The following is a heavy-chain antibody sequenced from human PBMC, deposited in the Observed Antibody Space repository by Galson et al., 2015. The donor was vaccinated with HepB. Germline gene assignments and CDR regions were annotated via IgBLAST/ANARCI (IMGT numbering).Heavy chain of an antibody. CDR2: IIPILGIA. Sequence: SVKVSCKASGGTFSSYTISWVRQAPGQGLEWMGRIIPILGIANYAQKFQGRVTITADKSTSTAYMELSSLRSEDTAVYYCARGGITMVRGVISDNWFDPWGQGTLVTVSS. CDR3: ARGGITMVRGVISDNWFDP. CDR1: GGTFSSYT. D-gene: IGHD3-10*01. V-gene: IGHV1-69*02. J-gene: IGHJ5*02.